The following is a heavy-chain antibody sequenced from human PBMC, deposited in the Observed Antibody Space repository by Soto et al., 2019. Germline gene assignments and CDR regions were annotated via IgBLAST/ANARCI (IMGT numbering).Heavy chain of an antibody. D-gene: IGHD3-10*01. CDR2: IYPGDSDI. Sequence: GESLKISCKGSGYSFTSYWIAWVRQMPGKGLEWMGIIYPGDSDIRYSPSFQGQVTISADKSISTAYLQWRSLRASDTAIYYCARHDRDYYYYYGLDVWGQGTTVTVSS. CDR3: ARHDRDYYYYYGLDV. J-gene: IGHJ6*02. CDR1: GYSFTSYW. V-gene: IGHV5-51*01.